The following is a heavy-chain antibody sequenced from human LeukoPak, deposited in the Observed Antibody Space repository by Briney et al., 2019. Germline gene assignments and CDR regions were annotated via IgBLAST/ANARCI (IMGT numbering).Heavy chain of an antibody. CDR1: GFTFSNSA. J-gene: IGHJ4*02. Sequence: SVKVSCRASGFTFSNSAVQWVRQARGQRLEWIGWIVVGSGNTNYAQKFQERVAITRDMSTSTAYMELSSLRSEDTAVYYCAVDVIYGSDWGQGTPVTVSS. V-gene: IGHV1-58*01. D-gene: IGHD3-10*01. CDR3: AVDVIYGSD. CDR2: IVVGSGNT.